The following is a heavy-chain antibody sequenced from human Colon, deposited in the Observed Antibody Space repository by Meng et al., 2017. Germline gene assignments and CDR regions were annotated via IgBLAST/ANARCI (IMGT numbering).Heavy chain of an antibody. CDR3: ARVRIYGLSDY. CDR2: SYHSGST. D-gene: IGHD4-17*01. V-gene: IGHV4-4*02. J-gene: IGHJ4*02. Sequence: QGTLQQPGPRLVTPSGTLSLSCADSGGSHGRSKWWSWGRQPPGKGLEWIGESYHSGSTNYNPSLKTPVTISVDKFKNQFSLKLGSVTAAVTAVYYCARVRIYGLSDYWGQETLVTVSS. CDR1: GGSHGRSKW.